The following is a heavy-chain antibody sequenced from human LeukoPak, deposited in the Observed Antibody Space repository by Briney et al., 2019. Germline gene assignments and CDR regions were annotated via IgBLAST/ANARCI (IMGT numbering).Heavy chain of an antibody. D-gene: IGHD6-19*01. V-gene: IGHV4-4*07. CDR3: ARHVSVAVTNFFDY. Sequence: KPSETLSLTCTVSGGSITNYYWNWIRQPAGKGLEWIGRIYTTGNTNYNPPLKSRVTISVDTSKNQFSLRLSSVTAADTAVYYCARHVSVAVTNFFDYWGQGTLVTVSS. CDR1: GGSITNYY. J-gene: IGHJ4*02. CDR2: IYTTGNT.